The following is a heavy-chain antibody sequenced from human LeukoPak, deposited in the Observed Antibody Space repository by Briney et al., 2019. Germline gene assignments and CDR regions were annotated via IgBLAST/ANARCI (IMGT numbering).Heavy chain of an antibody. CDR2: IYYSGST. CDR3: AAGYYGSGSYYPLSF. J-gene: IGHJ4*02. D-gene: IGHD3-10*01. Sequence: SETLSLTCTVSGGSISSYYWSGIRQPPGKGLEWIGYIYYSGSTNYNPSLKGRVTISVDTSKNQFSLKLSSVTAADTAVYYCAAGYYGSGSYYPLSFWGQGTLVTVSS. CDR1: GGSISSYY. V-gene: IGHV4-59*08.